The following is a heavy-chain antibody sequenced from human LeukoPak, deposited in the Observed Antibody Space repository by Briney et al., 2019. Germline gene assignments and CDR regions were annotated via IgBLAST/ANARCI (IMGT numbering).Heavy chain of an antibody. CDR1: GFTFSSNY. J-gene: IGHJ3*02. CDR3: ASRRPDYGSGRPDAFDI. Sequence: GGSLRLSCAASGFTFSSNYMSWVRQAPGKGLEWVSVIYSGGSTYYADSVKGRFTISRHNSKNTLYLQMNSLRAEDTAVYYCASRRPDYGSGRPDAFDIWGQGTMVSVSS. D-gene: IGHD3-10*01. CDR2: IYSGGST. V-gene: IGHV3-53*04.